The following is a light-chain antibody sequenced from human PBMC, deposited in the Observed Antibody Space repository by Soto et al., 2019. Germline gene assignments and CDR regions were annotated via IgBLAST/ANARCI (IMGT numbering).Light chain of an antibody. CDR1: QSARSS. Sequence: EIVLTQSPATLSLSPGERATLSCRASQSARSSLGWYQQKPGQAPRLLIHGVSIRATGIPARISGSGSGTDFTLTISRLQPEDFAAYYCQHYGSYSWTFGQGTKVDIK. CDR2: GVS. V-gene: IGKV3-20*01. J-gene: IGKJ1*01. CDR3: QHYGSYSWT.